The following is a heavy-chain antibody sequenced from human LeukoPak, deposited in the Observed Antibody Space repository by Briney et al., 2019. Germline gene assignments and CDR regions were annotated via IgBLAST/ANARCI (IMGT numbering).Heavy chain of an antibody. CDR1: GFTFSGSG. V-gene: IGHV3-30*02. D-gene: IGHD6-19*01. CDR2: IRYHGSDK. Sequence: PGGSLRLSCAASGFTFSGSGMHWVRQAPGKGLEWVAFIRYHGSDKFYADSVKGRFTISRDNSKNTLYLQMNSLRAEDTAVYYCAKDERYSSGWIPYYFDYWGQGTLVTVSS. CDR3: AKDERYSSGWIPYYFDY. J-gene: IGHJ4*02.